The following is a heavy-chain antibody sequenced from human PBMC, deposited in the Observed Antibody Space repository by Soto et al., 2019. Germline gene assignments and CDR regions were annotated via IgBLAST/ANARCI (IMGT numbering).Heavy chain of an antibody. CDR1: GFSLSTSGVG. CDR2: IYWDDDK. V-gene: IGHV2-5*02. J-gene: IGHJ4*02. CDR3: AHNKVSTSSYDY. Sequence: QITLKESGPTLVKPTQTLTLTCTFSGFSLSTSGVGVGWIRQPPGKALEWLVLIYWDDDKRYSPSLKNRLTITKYTSKNQVVVTMTNMDPVDTATYYCAHNKVSTSSYDYWGQGTLVTVSS. D-gene: IGHD6-6*01.